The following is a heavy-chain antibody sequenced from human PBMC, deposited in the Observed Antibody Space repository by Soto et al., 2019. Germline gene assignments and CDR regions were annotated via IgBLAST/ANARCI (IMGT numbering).Heavy chain of an antibody. V-gene: IGHV1-18*01. CDR2: ISTDKGNT. J-gene: IGHJ4*02. CDR3: ARDRDWNLDY. Sequence: APVKVSCKASGYSFTTYGMTWVRQAPGQGLEWMGWISTDKGNTKYAQNFQSRATLTTDTSTSTAYMELRSLRSDDTAVYYCARDRDWNLDYWGQGTLVTVSS. D-gene: IGHD2-21*02. CDR1: GYSFTTYG.